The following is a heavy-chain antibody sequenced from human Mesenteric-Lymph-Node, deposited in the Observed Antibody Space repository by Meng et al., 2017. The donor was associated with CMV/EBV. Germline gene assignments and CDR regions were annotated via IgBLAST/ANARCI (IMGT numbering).Heavy chain of an antibody. CDR3: ARDHYGGSVRTFDY. D-gene: IGHD2-21*01. Sequence: GGSLRLSCEASGFTFSNYWMFWVRQVPGKGLEWVSYISSSSSSMFYADSVRGRFTISRDNAKNSLYLQMNSLRAEDTGIYYCARDHYGGSVRTFDYWGLGTLVTVSS. CDR1: GFTFSNYW. CDR2: ISSSSSSM. J-gene: IGHJ4*02. V-gene: IGHV3-48*04.